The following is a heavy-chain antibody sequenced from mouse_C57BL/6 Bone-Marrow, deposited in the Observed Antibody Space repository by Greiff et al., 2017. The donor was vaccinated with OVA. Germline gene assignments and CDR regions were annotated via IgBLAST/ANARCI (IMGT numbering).Heavy chain of an antibody. CDR1: GYTFTSYW. V-gene: IGHV1-50*01. D-gene: IGHD2-5*01. J-gene: IGHJ4*01. CDR2: IDPSDSYT. CDR3: ARSRYSKSYAMDY. Sequence: QVQLQQPGAELVKPGASVKLSCKASGYTFTSYWMQWVKQRPGQGLEWIGEIDPSDSYTNYNQKFKGKATLTVDTSSSTAYMQLSSLTSEDSAVYYCARSRYSKSYAMDYWGQGTSVTVSS.